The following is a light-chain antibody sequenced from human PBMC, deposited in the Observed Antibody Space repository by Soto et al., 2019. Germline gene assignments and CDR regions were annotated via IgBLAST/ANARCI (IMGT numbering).Light chain of an antibody. Sequence: EIVLTQSPGTLSLSPGEGATLSCRASQSVSSSYLAWYQQKPGQAPSLLIYGASRRATGIPDRFSGSGSGTDFTLTISRLEPEDFSVFYCQQYGTSEIIFGQGTRLEIK. V-gene: IGKV3-20*01. CDR1: QSVSSSY. CDR3: QQYGTSEII. J-gene: IGKJ5*01. CDR2: GAS.